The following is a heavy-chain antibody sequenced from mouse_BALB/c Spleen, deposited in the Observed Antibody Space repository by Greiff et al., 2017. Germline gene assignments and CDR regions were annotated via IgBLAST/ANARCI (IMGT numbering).Heavy chain of an antibody. D-gene: IGHD1-1*01. CDR2: IWAGGST. CDR1: GFSLTSYG. J-gene: IGHJ3*01. CDR3: ARDQYYGSRGWFAY. Sequence: LQESGPGLVAPSQSLSITCTVSGFSLTSYGVHWVRQPPGKGLEWLGVIWAGGSTNYNSALMSRLSISKDNSKSQVFLKMNSLQTDDTAMYYCARDQYYGSRGWFAYWGQGTLVTVSA. V-gene: IGHV2-9*02.